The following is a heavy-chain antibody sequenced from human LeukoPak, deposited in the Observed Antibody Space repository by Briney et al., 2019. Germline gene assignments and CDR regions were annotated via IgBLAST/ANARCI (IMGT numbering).Heavy chain of an antibody. D-gene: IGHD3-3*01. J-gene: IGHJ4*02. CDR1: GGSISSGGYS. Sequence: PSETLSLTCTVSGGSISSGGYSWSWIRQHPGKGLEWIGYIYYSGSTYYNPSLKSRVTISVDTSKNQFSLKLSSVTAADTAVYYCAREPSERITIFGVVPLWGQGTLVTVSS. CDR3: AREPSERITIFGVVPL. CDR2: IYYSGST. V-gene: IGHV4-31*03.